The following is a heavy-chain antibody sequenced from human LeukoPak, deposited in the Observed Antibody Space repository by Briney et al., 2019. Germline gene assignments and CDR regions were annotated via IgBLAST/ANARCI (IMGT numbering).Heavy chain of an antibody. CDR1: GGSFSIYY. Sequence: SETLSLTCTVSGGSFSIYYWTWIRQPPGKGLEWIGYIYSGGSTNYNPSLKSRVTISLDTSKNQFSLKLTSVTAADTAVYYCARREAVTGTPRAWFDPWGRGTLVTVSS. CDR3: ARREAVTGTPRAWFDP. CDR2: IYSGGST. J-gene: IGHJ5*02. V-gene: IGHV4-59*08. D-gene: IGHD6-19*01.